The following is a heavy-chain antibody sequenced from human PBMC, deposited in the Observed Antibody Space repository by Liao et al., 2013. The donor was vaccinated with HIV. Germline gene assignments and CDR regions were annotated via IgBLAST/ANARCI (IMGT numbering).Heavy chain of an antibody. CDR1: GGSFSGYY. D-gene: IGHD7-27*01. V-gene: IGHV4-34*01. CDR2: INHSGST. Sequence: QVQVQQWGAGLLKASETLSLTCVVYGGSFSGYYWSWIRQPPGKGLEWIGEINHSGSTNYNPSLKSRVTISVDTSKNQFSLELTSVTAADTAVYYCARGTSRTGDYLDPWGLAPVVTVSS. CDR3: ARGTSRTGDYLDP. J-gene: IGHJ2*01.